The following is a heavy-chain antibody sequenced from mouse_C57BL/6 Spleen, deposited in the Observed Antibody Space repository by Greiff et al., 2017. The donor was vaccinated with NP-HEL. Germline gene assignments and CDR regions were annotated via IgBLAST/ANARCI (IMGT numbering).Heavy chain of an antibody. D-gene: IGHD2-5*01. J-gene: IGHJ3*01. CDR2: IDPANGNT. CDR3: ANYYSNSLTY. V-gene: IGHV14-3*01. CDR1: GFTIKNTY. Sequence: VQLQQSVAELVRPGASVKLSCTASGFTIKNTYMHWVKQRPEQGLEWIGRIDPANGNTKYAPKFQGKATITADTSSHTAYLQLSSLTSEDTASYYCANYYSNSLTYWGQGTLVTVSA.